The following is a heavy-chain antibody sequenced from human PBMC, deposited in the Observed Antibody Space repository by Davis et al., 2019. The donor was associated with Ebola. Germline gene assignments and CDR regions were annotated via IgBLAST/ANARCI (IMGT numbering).Heavy chain of an antibody. Sequence: PGGSLRLSCAASGFSFSSYWMSWVRQAPGKGLEWVATINQDGSAKNYVDSVRGRFTISRDNAKNSLHLQMDGLRVEDTAVYYCARPDRSIKTTPGYWGQGTLVTVSS. J-gene: IGHJ4*02. V-gene: IGHV3-7*01. D-gene: IGHD1-1*01. CDR2: INQDGSAK. CDR3: ARPDRSIKTTPGY. CDR1: GFSFSSYW.